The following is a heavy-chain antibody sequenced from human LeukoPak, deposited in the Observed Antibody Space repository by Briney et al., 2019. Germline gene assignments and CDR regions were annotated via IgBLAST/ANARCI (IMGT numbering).Heavy chain of an antibody. CDR1: GGSISSYY. CDR2: VSHRGTT. J-gene: IGHJ4*02. Sequence: SETLSLTCTVSGGSISSYYWSWIRQPPGKALEWIGEVSHRGTTSYSPSLKSRVTISVETSKNQFSLSVKSVTAADTAIYYCASLTTVTTYWGQGTLVTVSS. CDR3: ASLTTVTTY. D-gene: IGHD4-17*01. V-gene: IGHV4-34*01.